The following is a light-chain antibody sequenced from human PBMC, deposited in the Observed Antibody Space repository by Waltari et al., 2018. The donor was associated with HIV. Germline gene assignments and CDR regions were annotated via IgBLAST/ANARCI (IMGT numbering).Light chain of an antibody. CDR2: GAF. V-gene: IGKV1-NL1*01. Sequence: DIQMTQSPSSLSASVGGTVSITCRASQDVSNSVSWFQQRTCKVSKLLVHGAFILQRGVPTRFRARGSGTEYTLTISGLQSEDFATYFCQQYSGVPLTFGGGTRV. CDR1: QDVSNS. J-gene: IGKJ4*01. CDR3: QQYSGVPLT.